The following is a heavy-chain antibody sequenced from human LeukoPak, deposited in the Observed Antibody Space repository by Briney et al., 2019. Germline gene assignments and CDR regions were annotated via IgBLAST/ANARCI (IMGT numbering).Heavy chain of an antibody. CDR3: ARRGMAFDY. Sequence: SQTLSLTCAISGDSVSSSGATWDWIRQSPSRGLEWLGRTYYRSKWYNDYAVSVRSRITINPDTSKNQFSLQLNSVTPEDTGFYYCARRGMAFDYWGQGTLVTVSS. CDR2: TYYRSKWYN. V-gene: IGHV6-1*01. D-gene: IGHD6-13*01. CDR1: GDSVSSSGAT. J-gene: IGHJ4*02.